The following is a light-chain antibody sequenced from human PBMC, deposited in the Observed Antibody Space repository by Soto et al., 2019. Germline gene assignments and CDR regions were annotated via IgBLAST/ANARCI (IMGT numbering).Light chain of an antibody. CDR3: SSYTTTSTLEA. J-gene: IGLJ2*01. Sequence: QSVLTQPASVSGSPGQSITISCTGTSSDVGGYKFVSWYQQHPGKVPKLMIYEVSYRPSGVSNRFSGSKSGNTASLTISGLQAEDEADYYCSSYTTTSTLEAFGGGTKVTVL. CDR2: EVS. CDR1: SSDVGGYKF. V-gene: IGLV2-14*01.